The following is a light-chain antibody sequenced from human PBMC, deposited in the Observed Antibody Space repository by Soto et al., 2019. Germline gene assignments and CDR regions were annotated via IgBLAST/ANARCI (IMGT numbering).Light chain of an antibody. J-gene: IGKJ1*01. CDR1: QSISRY. CDR2: KAS. Sequence: DIQMTQSPSSLSASLGDSVTISFRASQSISRYLNWYQQKPGKAPKLLIYKASTLKSGVPSRFSGSGSGTEFTLTISSLQPDDFATYYCQHYNSYSEAFGQGTKVDIK. V-gene: IGKV1-5*03. CDR3: QHYNSYSEA.